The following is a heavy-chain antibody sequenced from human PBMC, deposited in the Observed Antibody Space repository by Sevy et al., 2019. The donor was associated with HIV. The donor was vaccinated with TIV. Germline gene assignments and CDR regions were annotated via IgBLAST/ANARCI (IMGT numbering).Heavy chain of an antibody. CDR1: GGSIGSGDYS. Sequence: SETLSLTCAVSGGSIGSGDYSWNWIRQPPGKGREWFGYIFSSGTTHYNPSLTSRVAISADTAKNQVVLRLRSVTAVEAVVFCCGGGGVCFVGGCFFDYWGEGSLVTVSS. CDR2: IFSSGTT. J-gene: IGHJ4*02. D-gene: IGHD3-16*01. CDR3: GGGGVCFVGGCFFDY. V-gene: IGHV4-30-4*02.